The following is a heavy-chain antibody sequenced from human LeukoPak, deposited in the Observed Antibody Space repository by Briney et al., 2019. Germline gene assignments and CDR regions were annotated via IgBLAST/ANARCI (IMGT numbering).Heavy chain of an antibody. CDR2: MNPNSGNT. Sequence: ASVKVSCKASGYTFTSYDINWVRQATRQGLEWMGWMNPNSGNTGYAQKFQGRVTMTRNTSISTAYMELSSLRSEDTAVYYCARVGGTQQLVYKNWFDPWGQGTLVTVSS. CDR3: ARVGGTQQLVYKNWFDP. J-gene: IGHJ5*02. CDR1: GYTFTSYD. V-gene: IGHV1-8*01. D-gene: IGHD6-13*01.